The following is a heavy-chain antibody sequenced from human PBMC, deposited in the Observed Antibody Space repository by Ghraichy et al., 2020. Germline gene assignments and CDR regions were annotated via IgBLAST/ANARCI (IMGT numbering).Heavy chain of an antibody. V-gene: IGHV3-74*01. CDR3: ARAIGSSMVV. J-gene: IGHJ6*02. D-gene: IGHD6-6*01. CDR2: INPDGSGT. CDR1: GSKFSDYW. Sequence: SCAASGSKFSDYWMHWVRQAPGQGLVWVSHINPDGSGTAYADSVKGRFTISRDNAKNTLYLQMTSLRVEDTALYFCARAIGSSMVVWGQGTTVSVSS.